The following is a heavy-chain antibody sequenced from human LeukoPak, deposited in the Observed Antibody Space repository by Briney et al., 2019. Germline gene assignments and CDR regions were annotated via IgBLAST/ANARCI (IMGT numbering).Heavy chain of an antibody. J-gene: IGHJ4*02. D-gene: IGHD3-3*01. Sequence: PGGSLRLSCAASGFTFSSYWMHWVRQAPGKGLEWVANIKQDGSEKYYVDSVKGRFTISRDNAKNSLYLQMNSLRAEDTAMYYCARAFRITIFGVVIRRVFDYWGLGTLVTVSS. CDR1: GFTFSSYW. V-gene: IGHV3-7*01. CDR2: IKQDGSEK. CDR3: ARAFRITIFGVVIRRVFDY.